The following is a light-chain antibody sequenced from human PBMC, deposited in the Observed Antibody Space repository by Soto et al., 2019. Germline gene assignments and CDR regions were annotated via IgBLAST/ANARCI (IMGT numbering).Light chain of an antibody. CDR1: QSVSTNY. CDR2: GAS. J-gene: IGKJ1*01. Sequence: EVVFTQSPGTLSLSPGERATLSCRAIQSVSTNYLAWSQQTPGQAPRLLIYGASIRDTGIPERFGCSGAGPECTRPISSLEPEDVSVYCCQQRSNSTWTFGQGTKVDI. CDR3: QQRSNSTWT. V-gene: IGKV3D-20*02.